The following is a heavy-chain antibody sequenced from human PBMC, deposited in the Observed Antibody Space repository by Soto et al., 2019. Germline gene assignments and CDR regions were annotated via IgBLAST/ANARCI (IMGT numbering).Heavy chain of an antibody. Sequence: QVQLVESGGGVVQPGRSLRLSCAASGFTFSRFGMHWVRQVPGKGLEWVALIWYHGKNEDYADSVKGRFTISRDNSKNTLYLHMNSLRAEDTAVYYCARRGDSSGYFPNSYDMWGQWTMVTVSS. V-gene: IGHV3-33*01. CDR3: ARRGDSSGYFPNSYDM. CDR1: GFTFSRFG. J-gene: IGHJ3*02. D-gene: IGHD3-22*01. CDR2: IWYHGKNE.